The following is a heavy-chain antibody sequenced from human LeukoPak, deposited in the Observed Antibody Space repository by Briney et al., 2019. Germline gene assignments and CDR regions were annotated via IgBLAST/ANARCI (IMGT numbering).Heavy chain of an antibody. D-gene: IGHD6-19*01. V-gene: IGHV3-23*01. Sequence: GGSLRLSCAASGVIFSNYAVNWVRQAPGEGLEWVSIITAGGRGTFYADSVKGRFTISRDNSKDTVYLQMNSLRAEDTAVYYCAKAGSWSSGWPTSDYWGQGTLVTVSS. J-gene: IGHJ4*02. CDR1: GVIFSNYA. CDR3: AKAGSWSSGWPTSDY. CDR2: ITAGGRGT.